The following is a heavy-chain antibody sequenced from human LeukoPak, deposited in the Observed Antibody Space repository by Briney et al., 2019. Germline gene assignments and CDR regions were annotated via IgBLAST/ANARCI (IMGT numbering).Heavy chain of an antibody. CDR3: ARVVIAAAGNVDWFDP. CDR1: GGTFSSYA. CDR2: IIPIFGTA. D-gene: IGHD6-13*01. Sequence: EASVKVSCKASGGTFSSYAISWVRQAPGQGLEWMGGIIPIFGTANYAQKFQGRVTITADESTSTAYMELSSLRSEDTAVYYCARVVIAAAGNVDWFDPWGQGTLVTVSS. V-gene: IGHV1-69*13. J-gene: IGHJ5*02.